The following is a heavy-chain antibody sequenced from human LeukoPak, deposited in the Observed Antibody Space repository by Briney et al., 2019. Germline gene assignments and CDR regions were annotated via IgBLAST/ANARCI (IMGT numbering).Heavy chain of an antibody. CDR3: AKDRQDYGAH. J-gene: IGHJ4*02. D-gene: IGHD4/OR15-4a*01. Sequence: GRSLRLSCAASGFTFSSYGFHWVRQAPGKGLEWVAFIRYDGIHEFYADSVKGRFIISRDNSKNTLFLQMNSLRAEDAAVYYCAKDRQDYGAHWGQGALVTVSS. CDR2: IRYDGIHE. V-gene: IGHV3-30*02. CDR1: GFTFSSYG.